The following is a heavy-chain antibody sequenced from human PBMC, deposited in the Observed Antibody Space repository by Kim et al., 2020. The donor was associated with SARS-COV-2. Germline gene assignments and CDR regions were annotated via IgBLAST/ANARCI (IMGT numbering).Heavy chain of an antibody. CDR2: ISAYNGNT. J-gene: IGHJ5*02. CDR3: ARERGIAAAGTRHMFDP. D-gene: IGHD6-13*01. CDR1: GYTFTSYG. Sequence: ASVKVSCKASGYTFTSYGISWVRQAPGQGLEWMGWISAYNGNTSYAQKLQGRVTMTTDTSTSTAYMELRSLRSDDTAVYYCARERGIAAAGTRHMFDPWGQGTLVTVSS. V-gene: IGHV1-18*01.